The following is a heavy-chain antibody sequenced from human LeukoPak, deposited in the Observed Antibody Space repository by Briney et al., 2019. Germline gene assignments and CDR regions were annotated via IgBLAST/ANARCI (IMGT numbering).Heavy chain of an antibody. Sequence: SETLSLTCTVSGGSISSYYWNWIRQPPGKGLEWIGRIYTSGSTNYNPSLKSRVTMSVDTSKNQFSLKLSSVTAADTAVYYCARETVSTDYYYYYYMDVWGKGTTVTISS. CDR3: ARETVSTDYYYYYYMDV. J-gene: IGHJ6*03. CDR2: IYTSGST. D-gene: IGHD2/OR15-2a*01. V-gene: IGHV4-4*07. CDR1: GGSISSYY.